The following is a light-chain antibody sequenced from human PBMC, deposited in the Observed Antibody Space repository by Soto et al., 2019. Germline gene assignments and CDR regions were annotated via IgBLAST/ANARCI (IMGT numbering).Light chain of an antibody. Sequence: DIQMTQSPSTLSASVGDRVTITCRASQNVTTWLAWYQHKPGKAPKLLLYDVSNLESGVPSRFSGSGSGTEFTLTISSLQSDDFATYFCQQYDSYRMFGQGTKVDIK. J-gene: IGKJ1*01. CDR3: QQYDSYRM. V-gene: IGKV1-5*01. CDR2: DVS. CDR1: QNVTTW.